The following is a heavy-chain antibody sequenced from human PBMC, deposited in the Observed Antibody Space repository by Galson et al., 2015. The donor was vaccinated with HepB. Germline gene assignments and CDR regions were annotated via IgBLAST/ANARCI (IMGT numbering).Heavy chain of an antibody. D-gene: IGHD3-22*01. CDR1: GFTFSVSG. Sequence: SLRLSCAASGFTFSVSGMSWIRQSPGRGLEWVSAMSSSGHTTHHADSVKGRFTISRDNSKNTLYLQMNTLRDEDTAVYYCVSHRGSGYYYSNLGYWGQGTLVTVSS. J-gene: IGHJ4*02. V-gene: IGHV3-23*01. CDR2: MSSSGHTT. CDR3: VSHRGSGYYYSNLGY.